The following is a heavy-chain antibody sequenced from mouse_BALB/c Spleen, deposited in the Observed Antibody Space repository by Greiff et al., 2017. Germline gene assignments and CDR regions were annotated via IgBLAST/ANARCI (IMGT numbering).Heavy chain of an antibody. D-gene: IGHD2-4*01. V-gene: IGHV5-6-5*01. CDR1: GFTFSSYA. CDR3: ARGRDYDLYYAMDY. CDR2: ISSGGST. J-gene: IGHJ4*01. Sequence: EVKLEESGGGLVKPGGSLKLSCAASGFTFSSYAMSWVRQTPEKRLEWVASISSGGSTYYPDSVKGRFTISRDNARNILYLQMSSLRSEDTAMYYCARGRDYDLYYAMDYWGQGTSVTVSS.